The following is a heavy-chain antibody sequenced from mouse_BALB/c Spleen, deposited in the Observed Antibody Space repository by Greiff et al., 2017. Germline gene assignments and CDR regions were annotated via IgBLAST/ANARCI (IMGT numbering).Heavy chain of an antibody. CDR1: GFNIKDTY. CDR3: APRAQNLYDYDGKGYPSAMDY. V-gene: IGHV14-3*02. D-gene: IGHD2-4*01. CDR2: IDPANGNT. Sequence: DVQLQESGAELVKPGASVKLSCTASGFNIKDTYMHWVKQRPEQGLEWIGRIDPANGNTKYDPKFQGKATITADTSSNTAYLQLSSLTSEDTAVYYCAPRAQNLYDYDGKGYPSAMDYWGQGTSVTVSS. J-gene: IGHJ4*01.